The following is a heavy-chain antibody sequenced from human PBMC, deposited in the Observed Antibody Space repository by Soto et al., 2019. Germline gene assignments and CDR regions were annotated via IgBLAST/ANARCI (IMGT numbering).Heavy chain of an antibody. Sequence: EMHLWESGGDLVQPGGSLRVSCVGSGYTFSSRAMSWVRQAPGKGLEWVSGIDGGGTTDYADSVKGRFTISRDNSQDTLYLQMNSLRAEDTAVYYCATLLGFSSGGSWYSHVADYWGQGTLVTVSS. CDR2: IDGGGTT. J-gene: IGHJ4*02. CDR1: GYTFSSRA. CDR3: ATLLGFSSGGSWYSHVADY. V-gene: IGHV3-23*01. D-gene: IGHD2-8*02.